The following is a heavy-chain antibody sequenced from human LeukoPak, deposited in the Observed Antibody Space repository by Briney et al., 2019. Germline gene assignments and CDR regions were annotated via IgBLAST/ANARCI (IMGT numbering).Heavy chain of an antibody. CDR1: GDSFSGYY. J-gene: IGHJ4*02. Sequence: KPSETLSLTCAVYGDSFSGYYWTWIRQPPGKGLEWIGEINHSGSTNYNPSLKSRVTISVDTSKNQFSPNLTSVTAADTAAYHCATNVPGTTYFDPWGQGTLVTVSS. CDR2: INHSGST. CDR3: ATNVPGTTYFDP. V-gene: IGHV4-34*01. D-gene: IGHD1-14*01.